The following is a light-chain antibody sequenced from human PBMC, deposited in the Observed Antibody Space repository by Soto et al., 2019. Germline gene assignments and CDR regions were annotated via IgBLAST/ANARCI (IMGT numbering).Light chain of an antibody. J-gene: IGKJ2*01. CDR3: QQYGGSPPYT. V-gene: IGKV3-20*01. Sequence: EIVLTQSPGTLSLSPGERVTLSCRASQSVSSSYLAWYQQKPAQAPRLLIYGASNRATGIPDRFSGSGSGTDFTLTISRLEPEEFAVYYGQQYGGSPPYTFGQGTKLEIK. CDR1: QSVSSSY. CDR2: GAS.